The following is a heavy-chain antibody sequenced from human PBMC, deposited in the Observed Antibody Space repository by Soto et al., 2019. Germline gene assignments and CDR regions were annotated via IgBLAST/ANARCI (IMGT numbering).Heavy chain of an antibody. Sequence: EVQLLESGGGVVQPGGSLRLSCAASGFIFSSYAMSWVRQAPGKGLEWVSVISGSGGSTYYADSVKGRFTISRDNSKNTLYLQMNSLRAEDTAVYYCSRRSSGWYFDYWGQGTLVTVSS. J-gene: IGHJ4*02. CDR2: ISGSGGST. D-gene: IGHD6-19*01. CDR1: GFIFSSYA. CDR3: SRRSSGWYFDY. V-gene: IGHV3-23*01.